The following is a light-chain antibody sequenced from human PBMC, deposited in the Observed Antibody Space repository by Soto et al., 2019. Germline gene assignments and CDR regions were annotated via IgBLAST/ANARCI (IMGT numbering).Light chain of an antibody. CDR2: AAS. CDR3: QQSYSTTRT. CDR1: QSISSS. Sequence: DIQMTQSPSSLSASVGDRVTITCRASQSISSSLTWYQQKPGKAPKLLIYAASSLQSGVPSRLSGSGSGTDFTLTISSLQPADFATYYCQQSYSTTRTFGKGTKVEIK. J-gene: IGKJ1*01. V-gene: IGKV1-39*01.